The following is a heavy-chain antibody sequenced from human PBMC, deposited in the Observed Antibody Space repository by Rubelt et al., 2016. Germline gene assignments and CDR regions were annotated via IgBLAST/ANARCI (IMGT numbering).Heavy chain of an antibody. D-gene: IGHD4-23*01. V-gene: IGHV3-66*01. CDR1: GFTVSSKY. CDR2: IYSNGNT. Sequence: EVQLVESGGDLVQPGGSLRLSCAVSGFTVSSKYTSWVRQAPGKGLEWVSVIYSNGNTYYADSVRGRFTSSRDNSKNTLYLQMNSLRAEDTALYYCATSMTTGVTAPFGWGQGTLVTVSS. CDR3: ATSMTTGVTAPFG. J-gene: IGHJ4*02.